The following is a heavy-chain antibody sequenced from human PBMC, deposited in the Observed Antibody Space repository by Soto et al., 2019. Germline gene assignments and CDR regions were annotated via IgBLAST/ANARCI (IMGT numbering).Heavy chain of an antibody. CDR3: ARDETYYYGSGPV. J-gene: IGHJ4*02. CDR2: IKQDGSET. CDR1: GFTFSRFW. Sequence: EVQLVESGGGLVQPGGSLRLSCAASGFTFSRFWMSWVRQAPGKGLEWVANIKQDGSETYYVDSVKGRFTISRDNAKNSLYLQMNSLRAEDTAVYYCARDETYYYGSGPVGGQGTLVTVS. D-gene: IGHD3-10*01. V-gene: IGHV3-7*01.